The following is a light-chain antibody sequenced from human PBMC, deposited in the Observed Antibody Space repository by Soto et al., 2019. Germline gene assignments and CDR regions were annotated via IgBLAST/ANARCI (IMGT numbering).Light chain of an antibody. CDR1: QSVSSNY. CDR2: RAS. J-gene: IGKJ3*01. Sequence: PAERATLTCRASQSVSSNYLACYQQKPGQTPQVLIYRASTRATDMPGRFSGSGSGTDFTLTISRLEPEDFAVYYCQQYGSPPFTFGPGTKVDIK. CDR3: QQYGSPPFT. V-gene: IGKV3-20*01.